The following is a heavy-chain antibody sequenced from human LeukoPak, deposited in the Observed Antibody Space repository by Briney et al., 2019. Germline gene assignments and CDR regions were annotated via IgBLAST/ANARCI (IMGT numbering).Heavy chain of an antibody. CDR1: GYTFTGYY. V-gene: IGHV1-2*02. Sequence: ASVKVSCKASGYTFTGYYMHWVRQAPGQGLEWMGWINPNSGGTNYAQKFQGRVTMTRDTSISTAYMELSRLISDDTAVYYCAREGYDYVWGSSSSYNWFDPWGQGTLVTVSS. CDR3: AREGYDYVWGSSSSYNWFDP. D-gene: IGHD3-16*01. J-gene: IGHJ5*02. CDR2: INPNSGGT.